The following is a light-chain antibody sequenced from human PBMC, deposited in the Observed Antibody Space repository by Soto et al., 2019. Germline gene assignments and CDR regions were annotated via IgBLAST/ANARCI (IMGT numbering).Light chain of an antibody. CDR2: GAS. V-gene: IGKV3-15*01. J-gene: IGKJ1*01. Sequence: DMVMTQSPATLSVSPGERATLSCRASQSVSSSLAWYQQKPGRPPRLLIYGASTRAIGIPASFSGSGSGTEFTPTISRLESEDFAVYYCLQYNNWWTFGQGTKVDIK. CDR3: LQYNNWWT. CDR1: QSVSSS.